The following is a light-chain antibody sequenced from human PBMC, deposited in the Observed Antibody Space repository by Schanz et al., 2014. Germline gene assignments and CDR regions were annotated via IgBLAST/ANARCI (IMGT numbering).Light chain of an antibody. CDR1: SSNIGAGYD. CDR2: GNS. CDR3: QSFDSSLTHRV. V-gene: IGLV1-40*01. Sequence: QSVLTQPPSVSGAPGQRVTISCTGSSSNIGAGYDVHWYQQLPGTAPKLLIYGNSNRPSGVPDRFSASKSGTSASLAITGLQAEDEADYYCQSFDSSLTHRVFGGGTKLTVL. J-gene: IGLJ3*02.